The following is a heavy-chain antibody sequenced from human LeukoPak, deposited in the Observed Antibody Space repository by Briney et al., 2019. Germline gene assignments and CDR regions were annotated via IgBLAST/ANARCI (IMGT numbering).Heavy chain of an antibody. D-gene: IGHD3-10*01. Sequence: SQTLSLTCAISGDSVSSNSAAWNWIRQFPSRGLEWLGRTYYRSKWYNDYAVSVKSRITINPDTSKNQFSLQLNSVTPEDTAVYYCARGDFGVTMARGASYFDYWGQGTLVTVSS. CDR3: ARGDFGVTMARGASYFDY. CDR2: TYYRSKWYN. CDR1: GDSVSSNSAA. J-gene: IGHJ4*02. V-gene: IGHV6-1*01.